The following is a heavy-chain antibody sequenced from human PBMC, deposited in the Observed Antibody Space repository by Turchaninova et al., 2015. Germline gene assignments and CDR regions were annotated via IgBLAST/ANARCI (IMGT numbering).Heavy chain of an antibody. V-gene: IGHV4-31*03. J-gene: IGHJ6*02. Sequence: QVQLQEWGPGLVKPSQTLSLTCNCSCVSISSGGYYFTWVRQHPVKGLEWIGYIYHSGTTHYNPSLESRVLMSVDTSSNLFSLNLSSVTAADSAVYYCAAHLATRGGSYYYGMDVWGLGTAVTVAS. CDR2: IYHSGTT. CDR1: CVSISSGGYY. CDR3: AAHLATRGGSYYYGMDV. D-gene: IGHD2-15*01.